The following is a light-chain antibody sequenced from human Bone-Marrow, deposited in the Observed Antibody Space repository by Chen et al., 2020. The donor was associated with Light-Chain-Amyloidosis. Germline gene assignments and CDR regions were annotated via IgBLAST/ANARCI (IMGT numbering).Light chain of an antibody. CDR3: QAWDSSTAVV. V-gene: IGLV3-1*01. Sequence: SYELTQPPSVSVPPGQTARIPCSGDKLGDKYACWYQQKPGQSPVLVIYQDSKRPSGIPERFSGSNSGNTATLTISGTQAMDEADYYCQAWDSSTAVVFGGGTKLTVL. CDR1: KLGDKY. CDR2: QDS. J-gene: IGLJ2*01.